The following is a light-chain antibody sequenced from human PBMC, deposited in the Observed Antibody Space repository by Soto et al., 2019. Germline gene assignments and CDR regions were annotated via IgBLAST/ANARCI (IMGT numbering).Light chain of an antibody. CDR3: QSYDNSLSGVYV. J-gene: IGLJ1*01. Sequence: QSALTQPPPMSGAPGQTVTISCTGNSTKIEAGYDVHCYQQVPGAAPKLIIYDSSNRPSGVPDLFSGSRSGTSASLVITRLQAEDEADYFCQSYDNSLSGVYVFGGGTKVTVL. CDR1: STKIEAGYD. CDR2: DSS. V-gene: IGLV1-40*01.